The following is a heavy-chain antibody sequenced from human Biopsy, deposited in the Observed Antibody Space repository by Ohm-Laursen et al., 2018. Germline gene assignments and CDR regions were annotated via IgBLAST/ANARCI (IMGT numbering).Heavy chain of an antibody. Sequence: ASVKVSCNAPADSFVGYDIHWVRQAPGQGLEWMGSIYPNNGATKNAQKFQGRVTMTRDTSINTAFMELKSLRSDDTAVYYCARDLVDWPVPSWGQGTLVIVSS. CDR1: ADSFVGYD. CDR2: IYPNNGAT. V-gene: IGHV1-2*02. J-gene: IGHJ4*02. D-gene: IGHD3/OR15-3a*01. CDR3: ARDLVDWPVPS.